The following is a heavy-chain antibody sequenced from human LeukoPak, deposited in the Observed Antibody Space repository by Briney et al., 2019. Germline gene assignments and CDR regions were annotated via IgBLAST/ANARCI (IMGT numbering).Heavy chain of an antibody. V-gene: IGHV4-39*01. CDR3: ARLGAYSGSGDY. J-gene: IGHJ4*02. Sequence: PSETLSLTCTVSGGSLSSSSYYWGWIRQPPGKGLERIGSIYYSGSTYDNPSLRSRVTISVDTSKNQFSLKLSSVTAADTAVYYCARLGAYSGSGDYWGQGTLVTVSS. CDR2: IYYSGST. CDR1: GGSLSSSSYY. D-gene: IGHD5-12*01.